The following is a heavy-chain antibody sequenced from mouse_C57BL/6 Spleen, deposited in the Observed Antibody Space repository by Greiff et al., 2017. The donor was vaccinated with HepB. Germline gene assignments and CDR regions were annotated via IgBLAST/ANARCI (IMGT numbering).Heavy chain of an antibody. J-gene: IGHJ4*01. D-gene: IGHD2-4*01. CDR1: GIDFSRYW. CDR3: ARSGDYDYDYAMDY. V-gene: IGHV4-1*01. CDR2: INPDSSTI. Sequence: EVKLMESGGGLVQPGGSLKLSCAASGIDFSRYWMSWVRRAPGKGLEWIGEINPDSSTINYAPSLKDKFIISRDNAKNTLYLQMSKVRSEDTALYYCARSGDYDYDYAMDYWGQGTSVTVSS.